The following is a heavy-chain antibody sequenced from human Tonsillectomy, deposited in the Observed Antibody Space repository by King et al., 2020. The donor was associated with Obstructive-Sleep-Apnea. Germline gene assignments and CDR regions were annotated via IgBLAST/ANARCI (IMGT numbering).Heavy chain of an antibody. CDR2: ISAYNGNT. J-gene: IGHJ6*02. Sequence: VQLVESGAEVKKPGASVKVSCTASGYTFTSYGISWVRQAPGQGLEWMGWISAYNGNTNYAQKLQGRVTMTTDTSTSTAYMELRSLRSDDTAVYYCARDRRPWGSGTLLYGMDVWGQGTTVTVSS. CDR3: ARDRRPWGSGTLLYGMDV. CDR1: GYTFTSYG. D-gene: IGHD3-16*01. V-gene: IGHV1-18*04.